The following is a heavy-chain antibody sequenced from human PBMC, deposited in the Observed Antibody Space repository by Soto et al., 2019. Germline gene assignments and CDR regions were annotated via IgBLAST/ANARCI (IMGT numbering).Heavy chain of an antibody. Sequence: QITLKESGPTLVKPTQTLTLTCTFSGFSLSTSGVGVGWIRQPPGKALEWLALIYWDDDKRYSPSLKSRLTITKDXXKXQXXLTMTNMDPVDTATYYCAHRRRDSSGYYYKYYFDYWGQGTLVTVSS. CDR3: AHRRRDSSGYYYKYYFDY. V-gene: IGHV2-5*02. CDR2: IYWDDDK. CDR1: GFSLSTSGVG. J-gene: IGHJ4*02. D-gene: IGHD3-22*01.